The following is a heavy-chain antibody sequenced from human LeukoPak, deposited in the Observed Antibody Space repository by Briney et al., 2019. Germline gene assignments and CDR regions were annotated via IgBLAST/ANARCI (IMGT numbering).Heavy chain of an antibody. CDR3: ARDSSPIVVVPAATVWFDP. D-gene: IGHD2-2*01. CDR1: GYTFTSYG. CDR2: ISAYNGNT. Sequence: ASMKVSCKASGYTFTSYGISWVRQAPGQGLEWMGWISAYNGNTNYAQKLQGRVTMTTDTSTSTAYMELRSLRSDDTAVYYCARDSSPIVVVPAATVWFDPWGQGTLVTVSS. J-gene: IGHJ5*02. V-gene: IGHV1-18*01.